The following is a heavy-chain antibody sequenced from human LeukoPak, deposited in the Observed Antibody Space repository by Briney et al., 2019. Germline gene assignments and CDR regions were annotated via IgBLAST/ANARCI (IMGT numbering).Heavy chain of an antibody. CDR3: ARGVSY. CDR2: MHNSGTS. D-gene: IGHD3-22*01. Sequence: SETLSLTCTVSGGSISSQYWFWIRQPPGKGLEWIGYMHNSGTSSYNPSLESRVTISIDTSKNQFSVKLRSVTPADTAVYYCARGVSYWGQGTLVTVSS. V-gene: IGHV4-59*11. CDR1: GGSISSQY. J-gene: IGHJ4*02.